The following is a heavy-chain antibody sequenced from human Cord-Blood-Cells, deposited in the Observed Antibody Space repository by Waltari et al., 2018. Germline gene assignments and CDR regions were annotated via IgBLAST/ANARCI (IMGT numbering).Heavy chain of an antibody. CDR1: GGSFCGSY. CDR2: INHSGST. CDR3: ARDITGTTFSDY. J-gene: IGHJ4*02. V-gene: IGHV4-34*01. D-gene: IGHD1-7*01. Sequence: QVQLQQWGAGRLKPSEPLSHTGAVHGGSFCGSYWSCTRQPPGKGLEWSGEINHSGSTNYNPSLKSRVTISVDTSKNQFSLKLSSVTAADTAVYYCARDITGTTFSDYWGQGTLVTVSS.